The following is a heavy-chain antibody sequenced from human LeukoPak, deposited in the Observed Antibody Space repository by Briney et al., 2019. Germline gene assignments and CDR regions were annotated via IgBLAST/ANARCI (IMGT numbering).Heavy chain of an antibody. D-gene: IGHD2-15*01. CDR3: ARGYCSGGSCSGAWFDP. Sequence: ASVKVSCKAFGYTLAGYHMHWVRQAPGQGLEWMGWINPNSGVTNYAQKFQGRVTMTRDTSISTAYMELSSLRSDDTAVYYCARGYCSGGSCSGAWFDPWGQGTLVTVSS. CDR2: INPNSGVT. V-gene: IGHV1-2*02. CDR1: GYTLAGYH. J-gene: IGHJ5*02.